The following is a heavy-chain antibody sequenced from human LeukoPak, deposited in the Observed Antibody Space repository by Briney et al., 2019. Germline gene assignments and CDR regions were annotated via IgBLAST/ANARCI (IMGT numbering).Heavy chain of an antibody. CDR2: INPNSGGT. CDR1: GYTFTDSY. J-gene: IGHJ6*02. CDR3: ARASSWYSYGMDV. D-gene: IGHD6-13*01. V-gene: IGHV1-2*02. Sequence: ASVKVSCEASGYTFTDSYMHWVRQAPGQGLEWMGWINPNSGGTSYAQEFQGRATMTRDTSISTAYMELSRLRSDDTAVYYCARASSWYSYGMDVWGQGTTVTVSS.